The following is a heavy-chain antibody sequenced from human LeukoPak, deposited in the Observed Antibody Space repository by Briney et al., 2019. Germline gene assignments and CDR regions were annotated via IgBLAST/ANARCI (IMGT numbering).Heavy chain of an antibody. Sequence: SVKVSCKASGGTFSSYAISWVRQAPGQGLEWMGGIIPILGIANYAQKFQGRVMITADKSTSTAYMELSSLRSEDTAVYYCARDGADIAVAGTRYFDYWGQGTLVTVSS. J-gene: IGHJ4*02. V-gene: IGHV1-69*10. CDR2: IIPILGIA. CDR1: GGTFSSYA. CDR3: ARDGADIAVAGTRYFDY. D-gene: IGHD6-19*01.